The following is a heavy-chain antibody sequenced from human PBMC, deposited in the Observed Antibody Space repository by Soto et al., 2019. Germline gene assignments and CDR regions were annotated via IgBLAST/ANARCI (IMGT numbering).Heavy chain of an antibody. D-gene: IGHD1-1*01. Sequence: GGSLRLSCTASGFTFNNYAMHWVRQAPGKGLEWVSGISGSGDSTYYAGSVKGRFTISRDNSKNTLYIQMNSRRAEDSAVYHCAKRLAAVAGTGRAFEYWGQGTLVTVSS. CDR3: AKRLAAVAGTGRAFEY. V-gene: IGHV3-23*01. CDR2: ISGSGDST. CDR1: GFTFNNYA. J-gene: IGHJ4*02.